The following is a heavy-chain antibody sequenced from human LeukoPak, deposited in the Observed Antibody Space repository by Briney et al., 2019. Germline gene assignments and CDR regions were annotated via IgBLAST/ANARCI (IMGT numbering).Heavy chain of an antibody. D-gene: IGHD1-26*01. V-gene: IGHV3-23*01. CDR3: AKDRKVGASFWYFDF. J-gene: IGHJ2*01. CDR2: ISSSGSGDNT. Sequence: GGSLRLSCAASGVTLSTYAMSWARQAPGKGLEWVSGISSSGSGDNTYYADSVKGRFTISRDSSKNTLFLHMNTLRAEDTAIYYRAKDRKVGASFWYFDFWGRGTLVTVSS. CDR1: GVTLSTYA.